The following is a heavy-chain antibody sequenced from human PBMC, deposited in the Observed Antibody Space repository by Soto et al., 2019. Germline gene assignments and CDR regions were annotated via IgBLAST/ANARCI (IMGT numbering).Heavy chain of an antibody. D-gene: IGHD5-18*01. V-gene: IGHV3-33*01. CDR3: ARGRGYSYGYGAVDI. Sequence: PGGSLRLSCAASGFTFSSYGMHWVRQAPGKGLEWVAVIWYDGSNKYYADSVKGRFTFSRDNSKNTLYLQMNSLRAEDTAVYYCARGRGYSYGYGAVDIWGQGTMVTVSS. CDR2: IWYDGSNK. CDR1: GFTFSSYG. J-gene: IGHJ3*02.